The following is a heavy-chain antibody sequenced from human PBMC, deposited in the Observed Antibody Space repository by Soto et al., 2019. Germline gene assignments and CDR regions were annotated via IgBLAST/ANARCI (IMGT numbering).Heavy chain of an antibody. Sequence: PWGSLRLSCAASGFTFSDHYMDWVRQAPGKGLEWVGRTRNKANSYTTEYAASVKGRFTISRDDSKNSLYLQMNSLKTEDTAVYYCARLRSYSYDYWGQGTLVTVSS. V-gene: IGHV3-72*01. CDR2: TRNKANSYTT. CDR1: GFTFSDHY. D-gene: IGHD5-18*01. J-gene: IGHJ4*02. CDR3: ARLRSYSYDY.